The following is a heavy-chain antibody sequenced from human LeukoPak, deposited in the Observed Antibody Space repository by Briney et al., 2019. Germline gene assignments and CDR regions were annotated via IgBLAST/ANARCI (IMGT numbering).Heavy chain of an antibody. CDR2: IYHSGST. Sequence: PSETLSLTCTVSGVSITSGGYYWSWIRQHPGKGLEWIGYIYHSGSTYYNPSLKSRVTISVDTSKNQFSLKLSSVTAADTAVYYCARVGVYTNYPFDYWGQGTLVTVSS. CDR3: ARVGVYTNYPFDY. V-gene: IGHV4-31*03. J-gene: IGHJ4*02. D-gene: IGHD4-11*01. CDR1: GVSITSGGYY.